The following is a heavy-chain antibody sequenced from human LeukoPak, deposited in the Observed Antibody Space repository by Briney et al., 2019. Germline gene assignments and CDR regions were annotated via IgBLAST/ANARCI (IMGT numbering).Heavy chain of an antibody. V-gene: IGHV3-21*01. D-gene: IGHD5-12*01. Sequence: GGSLRLSCAASGFTFSSYSMNWVRQAPGKGLEWVSSISSSSSYIYYADSVKGRFTISRDNAKNSLYLQMNSLRAEDTAVYYCARASYSGYDLDYWGQGTLVTVSS. CDR1: GFTFSSYS. J-gene: IGHJ4*02. CDR3: ARASYSGYDLDY. CDR2: ISSSSSYI.